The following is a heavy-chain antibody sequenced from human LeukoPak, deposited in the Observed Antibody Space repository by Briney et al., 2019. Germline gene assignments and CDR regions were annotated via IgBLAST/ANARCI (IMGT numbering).Heavy chain of an antibody. J-gene: IGHJ4*02. D-gene: IGHD3-3*01. CDR2: IYYSGST. V-gene: IGHV4-31*03. Sequence: PSQTLSLTCIVSGGSISSGGYYWGWIRQHPGKGLEWIGHIYYSGSTYYNPSLKSRVTISVDTSKNQFSLKLSSVTAADTAVYYCARSRSGYYGDVDYWGQGTLVTVSS. CDR3: ARSRSGYYGDVDY. CDR1: GGSISSGGYY.